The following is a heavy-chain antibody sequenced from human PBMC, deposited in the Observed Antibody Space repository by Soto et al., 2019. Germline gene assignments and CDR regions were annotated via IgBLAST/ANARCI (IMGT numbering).Heavy chain of an antibody. CDR2: IWYDGSNK. Sequence: GGSLRLSCAASGFTFSSYGMHWVRQAPGKGLEWVAVIWYDGSNKYYADSVKGRFTISRDNSKNTLYLQMNSLRAEDTAVYYCARDRMDIVVPCGMDVWGQGTTVTVSS. J-gene: IGHJ6*02. V-gene: IGHV3-33*01. CDR3: ARDRMDIVVPCGMDV. CDR1: GFTFSSYG. D-gene: IGHD2-2*03.